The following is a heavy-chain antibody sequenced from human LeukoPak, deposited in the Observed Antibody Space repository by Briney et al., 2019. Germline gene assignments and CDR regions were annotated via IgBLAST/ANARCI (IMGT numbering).Heavy chain of an antibody. V-gene: IGHV4-4*07. J-gene: IGHJ2*01. D-gene: IGHD5-12*01. CDR1: GGSISSYY. CDR3: ARDLVDIVATTRVWYFDL. Sequence: SETLSLTCTVSGGSISSYYWSWIRQPAGKGLEWIGRIYTSGSTNYNPSLKSRVTMSVDTSKNQFSLKLSSVTAADTAVYYCARDLVDIVATTRVWYFDLWGRGTLVTVSS. CDR2: IYTSGST.